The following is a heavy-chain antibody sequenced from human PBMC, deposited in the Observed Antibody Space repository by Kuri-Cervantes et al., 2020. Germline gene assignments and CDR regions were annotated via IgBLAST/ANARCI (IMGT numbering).Heavy chain of an antibody. CDR2: IYYSGST. V-gene: IGHV4-39*07. D-gene: IGHD3-16*02. CDR3: ARVYVWGSYRSDY. Sequence: SETLSLTCTVSGGSISSSSYHWGWIRQPPGKGLEWIGSIYYSGSTYYNPSLKSRVTISVDTSKSQFSLKLSSVTAADTAVYYCARVYVWGSYRSDYWGQGTLVTVSS. CDR1: GGSISSSSYH. J-gene: IGHJ4*02.